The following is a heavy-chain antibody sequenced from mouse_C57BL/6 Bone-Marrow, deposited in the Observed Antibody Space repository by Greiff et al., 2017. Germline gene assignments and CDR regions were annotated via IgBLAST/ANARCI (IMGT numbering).Heavy chain of an antibody. V-gene: IGHV14-4*01. CDR2: IDPANGDT. CDR1: GFNIKDDY. J-gene: IGHJ2*01. CDR3: SIFYGSSFYYFDY. D-gene: IGHD1-1*01. Sequence: EVQLQQSGAELVRPGASVKLSCTASGFNIKDDYMHWVKQRPEQGLEWIGWIDPANGDTEYASKFQGTATIPADTSSNTAYLMLSSLTSADTAVYYCSIFYGSSFYYFDYWGQGTTLTVSS.